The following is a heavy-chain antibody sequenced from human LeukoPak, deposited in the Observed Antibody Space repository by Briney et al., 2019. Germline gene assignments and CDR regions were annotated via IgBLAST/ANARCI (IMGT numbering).Heavy chain of an antibody. V-gene: IGHV3-9*01. J-gene: IGHJ5*02. CDR1: GFTFDDYA. D-gene: IGHD3-10*01. Sequence: GGSLRLSCAASGFTFDDYAMHWVRQAPGKGLEWVSGISWNSGSIGYADSVKGRFTISRDNAKNSLYLQMNSLRAEDTASYYCAKGGRGLYNWFDPWGQGTLVTVPS. CDR2: ISWNSGSI. CDR3: AKGGRGLYNWFDP.